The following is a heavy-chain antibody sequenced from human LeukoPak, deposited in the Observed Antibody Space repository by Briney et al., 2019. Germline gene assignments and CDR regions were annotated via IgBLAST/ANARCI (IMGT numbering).Heavy chain of an antibody. J-gene: IGHJ4*02. CDR1: GYTFTGYY. Sequence: GASVKVSCKASGYTFTGYYMHWVRQAPGQGLEWMGWISAYNGNTNYAQKLQGRVTMTTDTSTSTAYMELRSLRSDDTAVYYCARIAAAGNFDYWGQGTLVTVSS. V-gene: IGHV1-18*04. CDR2: ISAYNGNT. D-gene: IGHD6-13*01. CDR3: ARIAAAGNFDY.